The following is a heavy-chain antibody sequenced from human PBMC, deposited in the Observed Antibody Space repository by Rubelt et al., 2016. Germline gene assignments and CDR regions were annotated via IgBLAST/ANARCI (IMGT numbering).Heavy chain of an antibody. CDR2: VYYSGST. D-gene: IGHD1-26*01. V-gene: IGHV4-39*01. CDR3: ARPDGVGTTWY. J-gene: IGHJ4*02. CDR1: GGSISRSSYY. Sequence: QLQLQESGPGLVKPSETLPLTCTVSGGSISRSSYYWGWIRQPPGKGLEWIGSVYYSGSTYYNPSLKSRVTISIDTSKNQFALKLGSVTAADTAVYYCARPDGVGTTWYWGQGTLVTVSS.